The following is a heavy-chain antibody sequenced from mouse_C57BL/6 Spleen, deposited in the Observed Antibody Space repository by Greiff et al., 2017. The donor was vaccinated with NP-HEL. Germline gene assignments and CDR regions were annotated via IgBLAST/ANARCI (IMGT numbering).Heavy chain of an antibody. CDR1: GYAFSSYW. V-gene: IGHV1-80*01. J-gene: IGHJ3*01. D-gene: IGHD2-1*01. CDR2: IYPGDGDT. Sequence: QVQLQQSGAELVKPGASVKISCKASGYAFSSYWMNWVKQRPGKGLEWIGQIYPGDGDTNYNGKFKGKATLTADKSSSTAYMQLSSLTSEDSAVYFCAREDFNYAPFAYWGQGTLVTVSA. CDR3: AREDFNYAPFAY.